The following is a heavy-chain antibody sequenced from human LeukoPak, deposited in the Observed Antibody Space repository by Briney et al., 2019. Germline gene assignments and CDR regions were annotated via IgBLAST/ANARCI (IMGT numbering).Heavy chain of an antibody. D-gene: IGHD1-26*01. CDR2: ISYRGSA. Sequence: SETLSLTCSVSGGSISSGGYYWSWIRQHPGKGLEWIGYISYRGSAYHNPSLKSRVTISVDTSKNQFSLKLSSVTAADTAVYYCARLRWELPGFDYWGQGTLVTVSS. V-gene: IGHV4-31*03. J-gene: IGHJ4*02. CDR1: GGSISSGGYY. CDR3: ARLRWELPGFDY.